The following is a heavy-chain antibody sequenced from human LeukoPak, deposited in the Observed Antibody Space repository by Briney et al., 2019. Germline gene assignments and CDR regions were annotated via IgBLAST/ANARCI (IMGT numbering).Heavy chain of an antibody. J-gene: IGHJ4*02. CDR1: GLTFSSYG. Sequence: PGGSLRLSCAASGLTFSSYGFHWVRQAPGKGLEWVAFIRYDGSNKLYADSVKGRFTISRDNAKNSLYLQMNSLRAEDTAVYYCAKRASVPYYDFWSGYPPIYYFDYWGQGTLVTVSS. CDR3: AKRASVPYYDFWSGYPPIYYFDY. D-gene: IGHD3-3*01. CDR2: IRYDGSNK. V-gene: IGHV3-30*02.